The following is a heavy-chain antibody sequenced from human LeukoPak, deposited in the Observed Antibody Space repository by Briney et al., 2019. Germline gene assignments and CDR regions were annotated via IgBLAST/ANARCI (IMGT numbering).Heavy chain of an antibody. D-gene: IGHD3-16*01. Sequence: GGSLRLSCATSGFTFSNLDMHWVRQAAGKGLEWVSGIATNGVTFYAPSVRGRFTMSRDNAQDSSFLQMNSLRAGDTALYCCVRGGEPGFDYWGQGILVTVSS. J-gene: IGHJ4*02. V-gene: IGHV3-13*01. CDR3: VRGGEPGFDY. CDR2: IATNGVT. CDR1: GFTFSNLD.